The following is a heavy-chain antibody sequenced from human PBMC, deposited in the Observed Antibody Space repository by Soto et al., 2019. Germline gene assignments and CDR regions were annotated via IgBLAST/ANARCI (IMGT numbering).Heavy chain of an antibody. D-gene: IGHD2-15*01. CDR3: ARELPRPIVVVVAAHDAFDI. CDR1: GYTFTSYD. V-gene: IGHV1-8*01. Sequence: ASVKVACKASGYTFTSYDSNWVRQATRQGLEWMGWMNPNSGNTGYAQKFQGRVTMTRNTSISTAYMELSSLRSEDTAVYYCARELPRPIVVVVAAHDAFDIWGQGTMVTVS. J-gene: IGHJ3*02. CDR2: MNPNSGNT.